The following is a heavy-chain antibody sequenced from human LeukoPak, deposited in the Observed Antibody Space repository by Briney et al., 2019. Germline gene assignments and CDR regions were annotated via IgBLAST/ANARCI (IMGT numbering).Heavy chain of an antibody. CDR3: VRQAVSGDSGIAY. J-gene: IGHJ4*02. CDR1: GFTFSDNW. V-gene: IGHV3-74*01. Sequence: GGSLRLSCAASGFTFSDNWMHWVRQAPGKGLEWVSRSNPDGSSSNYADSVKGRFTMSRDNAKSMVYLQMDGLRAEDTAVFSCVRQAVSGDSGIAYWGRGVLVTVSS. D-gene: IGHD4-17*01. CDR2: SNPDGSSS.